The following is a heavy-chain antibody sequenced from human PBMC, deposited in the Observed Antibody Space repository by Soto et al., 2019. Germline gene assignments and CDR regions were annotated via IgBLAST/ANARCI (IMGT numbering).Heavy chain of an antibody. J-gene: IGHJ6*02. CDR2: IYPTGTT. D-gene: IGHD3-10*01. Sequence: QLQLQESGSGVVQPSQTLSLTCSVSGGSVTGGGYSWSWIRQPLGKGLEWIGYIYPTGTTYHNPSLKSRVTLSIDTSKNKLSLKLTSVTAADTAVYYCVRDRGAGSRNYYRSRGMDVWGRGTTVTVSS. CDR3: VRDRGAGSRNYYRSRGMDV. V-gene: IGHV4-30-2*01. CDR1: GGSVTGGGYS.